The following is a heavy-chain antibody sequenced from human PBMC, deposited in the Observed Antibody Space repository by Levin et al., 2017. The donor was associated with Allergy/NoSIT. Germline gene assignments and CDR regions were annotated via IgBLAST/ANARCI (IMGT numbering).Heavy chain of an antibody. D-gene: IGHD3-10*01. CDR3: ARGGNYYGSGSYSFWGQNWFDP. J-gene: IGHJ5*02. CDR1: FFSFLFSS. Sequence: SETLSLTFSFSFFSFLFSSFLFLLPPPLKGLEWIGEINHSGSTNYNPSLKSRVTISVDTSKNQFSLKLSSVTAADTAVYYCARGGNYYGSGSYSFWGQNWFDPWGQGTLVTVSS. CDR2: INHSGST. V-gene: IGHV4-34*01.